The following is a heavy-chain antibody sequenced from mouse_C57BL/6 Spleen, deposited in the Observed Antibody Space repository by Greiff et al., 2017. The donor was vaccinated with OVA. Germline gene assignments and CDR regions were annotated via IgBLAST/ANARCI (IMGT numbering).Heavy chain of an antibody. CDR1: GYSITSGYY. V-gene: IGHV3-6*01. J-gene: IGHJ4*01. CDR3: ARDQEDY. Sequence: EVQLQQSGPGLVKPSQSLSLTCSVTGYSITSGYYWNWIRQFPGNKLEWMGYISYDGSNNYNPSLKNRISITRDTSKNQFFLKLNSVTTEDTATYYCARDQEDYWGQGTSVTVSS. CDR2: ISYDGSN. D-gene: IGHD3-2*02.